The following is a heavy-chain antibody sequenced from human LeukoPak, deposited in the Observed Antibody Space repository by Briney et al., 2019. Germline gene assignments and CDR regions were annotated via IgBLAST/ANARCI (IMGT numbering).Heavy chain of an antibody. Sequence: RTGGSLRLSGSASAFTFSSYAMSWDSQAPGKGLEWVSAISGSGGSTYYADSVKGRFTITTDNSKNTLYLQMNSLRAEDTAVYYCAKGAHYDYVSWGQGTLVTVSS. J-gene: IGHJ5*02. CDR1: AFTFSSYA. V-gene: IGHV3-23*01. D-gene: IGHD3-16*01. CDR3: AKGAHYDYVS. CDR2: ISGSGGST.